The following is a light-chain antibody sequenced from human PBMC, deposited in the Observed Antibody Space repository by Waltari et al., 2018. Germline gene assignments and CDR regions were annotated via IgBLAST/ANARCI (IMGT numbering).Light chain of an antibody. J-gene: IGLJ3*02. Sequence: QSVLTQPPSASGTPGQRVTISCSGRRSHIGSNYVYSYQQLPGTAPKLRIYRNNQRPSGVPDRFSGSKSGTSASLAIIGLRSEDEADYYCAAWDDSLSGRVFGGGTKVTVL. CDR1: RSHIGSNY. CDR3: AAWDDSLSGRV. V-gene: IGLV1-47*01. CDR2: RNN.